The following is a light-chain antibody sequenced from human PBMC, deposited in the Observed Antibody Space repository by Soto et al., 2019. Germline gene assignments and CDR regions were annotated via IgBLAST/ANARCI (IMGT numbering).Light chain of an antibody. J-gene: IGKJ2*01. CDR3: QQYESFST. Sequence: DIQMTQSPSTLSASVGDRVTITCRPGRDIRGWLAWYQQKPGKAPKILMYEVSKLKGGVPSRFSGSGTGTEFTLTISSLQPDDFATYYCQQYESFSTFGQGTQVEIK. V-gene: IGKV1-5*03. CDR2: EVS. CDR1: RDIRGW.